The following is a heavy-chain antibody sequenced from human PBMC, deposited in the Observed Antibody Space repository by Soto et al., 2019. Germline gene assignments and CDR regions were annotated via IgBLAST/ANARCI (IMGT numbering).Heavy chain of an antibody. D-gene: IGHD3-10*01. Sequence: GGSLRLSCAASGFTFSSYAMSWVRQAPGKGLEWVSAISGSGGSTYYADSVKGRFTISRDNSKITLYLQMNSLRAEDTAVYYSANWGLLLWFGELSGFDPWGQGTLVTVSS. CDR1: GFTFSSYA. J-gene: IGHJ5*02. CDR3: ANWGLLLWFGELSGFDP. V-gene: IGHV3-23*01. CDR2: ISGSGGST.